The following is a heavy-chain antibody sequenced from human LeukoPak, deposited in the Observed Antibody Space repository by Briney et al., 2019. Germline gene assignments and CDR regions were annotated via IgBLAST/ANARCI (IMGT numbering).Heavy chain of an antibody. CDR1: GFFFSDSA. Sequence: GGSLRLSCAASGFFFSDSAMAWVRQAPGKGLEWVSTTTGAGDNTHYADSVKGRFTFSRDNSKNTLYLQMDSLGVDDTAVYYCAKEGRSLQTYWGQGTLVTVSS. J-gene: IGHJ4*02. CDR3: AKEGRSLQTY. CDR2: TTGAGDNT. D-gene: IGHD5-24*01. V-gene: IGHV3-23*01.